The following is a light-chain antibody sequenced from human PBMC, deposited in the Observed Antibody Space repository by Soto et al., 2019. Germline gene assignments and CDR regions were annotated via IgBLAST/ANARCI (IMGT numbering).Light chain of an antibody. J-gene: IGKJ4*01. CDR3: QQLSTYQST. CDR1: QGIGSY. Sequence: IQLTQSPSSLSASVGDRVTITCRASQGIGSYLAWYQQKPGEAPKLLIFAASTLQSGVPSRFRGSGSGGGFSRTISSLQAEDFGTYYCQQLSTYQSTVGGGTKVDIK. V-gene: IGKV1-9*01. CDR2: AAS.